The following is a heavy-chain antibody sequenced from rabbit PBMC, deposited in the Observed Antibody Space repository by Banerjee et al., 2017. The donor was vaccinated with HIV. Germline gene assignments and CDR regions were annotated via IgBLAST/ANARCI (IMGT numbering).Heavy chain of an antibody. D-gene: IGHD6-1*01. Sequence: QSLEESGGDLVKPGASLTLTCTASGFSFSRDYFMCWVRQAPGKGLEWIGCIYSGSGGTYFATWAKGRFTISETSSTTVTLQMTSLTAADTATYFCARRLGFAFFNLWGQGTLSPS. CDR3: ARRLGFAFFNL. CDR2: IYSGSGGT. J-gene: IGHJ4*01. V-gene: IGHV1S40*01. CDR1: GFSFSRDYF.